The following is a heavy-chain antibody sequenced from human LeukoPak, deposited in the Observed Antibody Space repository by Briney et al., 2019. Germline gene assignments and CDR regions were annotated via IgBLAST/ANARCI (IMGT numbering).Heavy chain of an antibody. CDR3: AREGDVLRYFDWLPSGYYYYYMDV. D-gene: IGHD3-9*01. V-gene: IGHV3-21*01. CDR2: ISSSSSYI. Sequence: GGSLRLSCAASGFTFSSYSMNWVRQAPGKGLEWVSSISSSSSYIYYADSVKGRFTISRDNAKNSLYLQMNSLRAEDTAVYYCAREGDVLRYFDWLPSGYYYYYMDVWGKGTTVTVSS. J-gene: IGHJ6*03. CDR1: GFTFSSYS.